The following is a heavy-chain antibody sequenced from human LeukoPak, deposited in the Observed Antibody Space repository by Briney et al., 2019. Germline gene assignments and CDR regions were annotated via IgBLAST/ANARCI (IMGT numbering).Heavy chain of an antibody. J-gene: IGHJ3*02. CDR1: GFTFSRYP. Sequence: PGGCLRVSCASSGFTFSRYPMNWVRHAPGKGLEWGSYISTSSRTIYYADSVKGRFTISRDKAKNSLYLQMNSLRAEDTALYYCAKDIRVNHYYDSSGCFDIWGQGTMVTVSS. D-gene: IGHD3-22*01. V-gene: IGHV3-48*01. CDR3: AKDIRVNHYYDSSGCFDI. CDR2: ISTSSRTI.